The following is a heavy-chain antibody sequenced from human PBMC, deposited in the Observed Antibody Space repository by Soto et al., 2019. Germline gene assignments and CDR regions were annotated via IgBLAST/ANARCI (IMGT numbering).Heavy chain of an antibody. V-gene: IGHV4-34*01. J-gene: IGHJ6*02. CDR3: ASDSGYDLFDTQAYYYYGMDV. CDR1: GGSFSGYY. D-gene: IGHD5-12*01. Sequence: SETLSLTCAVYGGSFSGYYWSWIRQPPGKGLEWIGEINHSGSTNYSPSLKSRVTISVDTSKNQFSLKLSSVTAADTAVYYCASDSGYDLFDTQAYYYYGMDVCGQGTTVTVSS. CDR2: INHSGST.